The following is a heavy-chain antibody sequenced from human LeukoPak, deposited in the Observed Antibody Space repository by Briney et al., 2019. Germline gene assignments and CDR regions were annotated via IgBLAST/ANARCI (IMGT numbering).Heavy chain of an antibody. V-gene: IGHV1-8*01. D-gene: IGHD1-26*01. J-gene: IGHJ6*02. CDR1: GYTFTSYD. CDR3: ARGQGDERWELLWNYYYGMDV. CDR2: MNPNSGNT. Sequence: ASVKVSCMASGYTFTSYDINWVRQATGQGLEWMGWMNPNSGNTGYAQKFQGRVTMTRNTSISTAYMELSSLRSEDTAVYYCARGQGDERWELLWNYYYGMDVWGQGTTVTVSS.